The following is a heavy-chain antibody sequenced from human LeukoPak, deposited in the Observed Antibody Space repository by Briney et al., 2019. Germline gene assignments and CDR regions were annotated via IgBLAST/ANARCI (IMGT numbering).Heavy chain of an antibody. CDR3: AIWFGELSSPNWFDP. CDR2: INPNSGGT. D-gene: IGHD3-10*01. J-gene: IGHJ5*02. Sequence: GASVKVSCKASGYTFTGYYMHWVRQAPGQGLEWMGWINPNSGGTNYAQKFQGRVTMTRDTSISTAYMELSRLRSDDTAVCYCAIWFGELSSPNWFDPWGQGTLVTVSS. V-gene: IGHV1-2*02. CDR1: GYTFTGYY.